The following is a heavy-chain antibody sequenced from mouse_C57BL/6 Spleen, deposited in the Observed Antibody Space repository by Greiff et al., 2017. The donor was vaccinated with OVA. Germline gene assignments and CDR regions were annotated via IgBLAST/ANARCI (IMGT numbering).Heavy chain of an antibody. J-gene: IGHJ3*01. Sequence: EVKLVESGGGLVKPGGSLKLSCAASGFTFSDYGMHWVRQAPEKGLEWVAYISSGSSTIYYADTVKGRFTISRDNAKNTLFLQMTSLRSEDTAMYYCARGAYYSKEGFADWGQGTLVTVSA. CDR2: ISSGSSTI. CDR1: GFTFSDYG. D-gene: IGHD2-5*01. V-gene: IGHV5-17*01. CDR3: ARGAYYSKEGFAD.